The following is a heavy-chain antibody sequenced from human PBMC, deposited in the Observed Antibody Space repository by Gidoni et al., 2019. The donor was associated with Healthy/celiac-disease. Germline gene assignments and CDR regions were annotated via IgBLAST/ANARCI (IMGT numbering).Heavy chain of an antibody. CDR3: ARVSSGYDGFDY. CDR1: GYTFTDYY. CDR2: INPNSGGT. Sequence: VQLVHSGAEVKKPGASVKVSCKASGYTFTDYYLHWVRQAPGQGLEWMGWINPNSGGTNYAQKFQGRVTMTRYTSISTAYMELSRLRSDDTAVYYCARVSSGYDGFDYWGQGTLVTVSS. V-gene: IGHV1-2*02. D-gene: IGHD5-12*01. J-gene: IGHJ4*02.